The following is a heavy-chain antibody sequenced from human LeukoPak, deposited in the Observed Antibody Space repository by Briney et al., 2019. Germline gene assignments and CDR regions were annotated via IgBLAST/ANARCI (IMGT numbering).Heavy chain of an antibody. CDR3: ARGGVLPTDFDY. Sequence: GGSLRLSCAASGFTFSSYSMNWVRQAPGKGLEWVANIKQDGSEKYYVDSVKGRFTISRDNAKNSLYLQMNSLRAEDTAVYYCARGGVLPTDFDYWGQGTLVTVSS. V-gene: IGHV3-7*01. J-gene: IGHJ4*02. D-gene: IGHD3-10*01. CDR2: IKQDGSEK. CDR1: GFTFSSYS.